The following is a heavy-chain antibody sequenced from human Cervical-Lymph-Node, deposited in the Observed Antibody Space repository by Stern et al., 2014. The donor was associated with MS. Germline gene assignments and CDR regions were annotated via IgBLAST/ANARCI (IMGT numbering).Heavy chain of an antibody. CDR2: ITVGSGDI. Sequence: EVHLVESGGGLVQPGGSLRLSCVASGFTLSGYNMNWVRQAPGKGLEWVSYITVGSGDIYYADSVKGRFTISRDDAKNSLYLQMDSLRDEDTALYYCATDRDRGFDYSYWGQGTLVTVSS. CDR1: GFTLSGYN. D-gene: IGHD5-12*01. J-gene: IGHJ4*02. V-gene: IGHV3-48*02. CDR3: ATDRDRGFDYSY.